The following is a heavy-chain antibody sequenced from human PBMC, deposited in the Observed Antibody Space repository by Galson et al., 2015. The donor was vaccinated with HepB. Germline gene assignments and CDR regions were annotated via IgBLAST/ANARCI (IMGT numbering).Heavy chain of an antibody. CDR2: ISKSGWTT. CDR1: GFTFSSYE. Sequence: SLRLSCAASGFTFSSYEIHWVRQAPGKGLEWVSYISKSGWTTYYADSVKGRFTISRDNAKNSLYLQMNRLRAEDTAVYYCARDPGIAAAGTNVGYWGQGILVTVSS. CDR3: ARDPGIAAAGTNVGY. J-gene: IGHJ4*02. D-gene: IGHD6-13*01. V-gene: IGHV3-48*03.